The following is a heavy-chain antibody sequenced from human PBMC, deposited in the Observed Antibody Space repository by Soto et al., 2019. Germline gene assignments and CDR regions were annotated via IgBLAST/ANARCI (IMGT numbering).Heavy chain of an antibody. CDR1: GYTFSTSG. Sequence: QVQLVQSGAEVRKPGASVKVSCKASGYTFSTSGMSWLRQAPAQGLEWMGWISTDNGDTNDAPKFQARGTMTSDTSTSKVYMELRSLRADDTAVYYGARAGAAPYYFSGMDVWGHGTRVNVSS. V-gene: IGHV1-18*01. CDR3: ARAGAAPYYFSGMDV. J-gene: IGHJ6*02. CDR2: ISTDNGDT. D-gene: IGHD6-25*01.